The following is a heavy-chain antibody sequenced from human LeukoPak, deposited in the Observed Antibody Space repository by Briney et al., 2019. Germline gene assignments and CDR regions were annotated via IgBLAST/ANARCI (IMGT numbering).Heavy chain of an antibody. CDR3: ARGRNVGAPAAITPRPGGQSRRNNWFDP. CDR2: IKHSGGT. CDR1: GGSFSGYY. J-gene: IGHJ5*02. D-gene: IGHD2-2*01. Sequence: PSETLSLACAVYGGSFSGYYWSSIRQPPRKGLELVGVIKHSGGTNYNPSLKSRVTISVDKSKHQFSLNLSSAPATATAVSYRARGRNVGAPAAITPRPGGQSRRNNWFDPWGQGTLVTVSS. V-gene: IGHV4-34*01.